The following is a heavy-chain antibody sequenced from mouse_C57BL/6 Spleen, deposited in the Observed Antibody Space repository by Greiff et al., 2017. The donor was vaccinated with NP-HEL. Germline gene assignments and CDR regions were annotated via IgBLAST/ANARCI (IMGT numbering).Heavy chain of an antibody. CDR2: IHPNSGST. Sequence: QVQLKQPGAELVKPGASVKLSCKASGYTFTSYWMHWVKQRPGQGLEWIGMIHPNSGSTNYNEKFKSKATLTVDKSSSTAYMQLSSLTSEDAAVDYCARGVWDNWYFDVWGTGTTVTVSS. J-gene: IGHJ1*03. CDR1: GYTFTSYW. V-gene: IGHV1-64*01. D-gene: IGHD4-1*01. CDR3: ARGVWDNWYFDV.